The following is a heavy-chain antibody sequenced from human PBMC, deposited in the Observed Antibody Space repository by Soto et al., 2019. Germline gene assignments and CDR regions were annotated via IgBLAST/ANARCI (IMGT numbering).Heavy chain of an antibody. CDR1: GDSVSSNSAA. CDR2: TYYRSKWYN. D-gene: IGHD6-19*01. V-gene: IGHV6-1*01. CDR3: ARGSLIEGSGWYEDAFDI. J-gene: IGHJ3*02. Sequence: SQTLSLTCAISGDSVSSNSAAWNWIRQSPSRGLEWLGRTYYRSKWYNDYAVSVKSRITINPDTSKNQSSLQLNSVTPEDTAVYYCARGSLIEGSGWYEDAFDIWGQGTMVTVSS.